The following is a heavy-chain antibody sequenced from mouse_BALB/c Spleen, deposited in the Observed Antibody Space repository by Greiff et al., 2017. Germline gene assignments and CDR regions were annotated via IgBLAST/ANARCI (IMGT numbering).Heavy chain of an antibody. Sequence: QVQLQQPGAELVRPGTSVKVSCKASGYAFTNYLIEWVKQRPGQGLEWIGVINPGSGGTNYNEKFKGKATLTADKASSTAYMQLSSLTSGDSAVYFCARRGQRGVRLDYWGQGTTLTDSS. CDR2: INPGSGGT. V-gene: IGHV1-54*01. J-gene: IGHJ2*01. CDR1: GYAFTNYL. CDR3: ARRGQRGVRLDY. D-gene: IGHD3-2*01.